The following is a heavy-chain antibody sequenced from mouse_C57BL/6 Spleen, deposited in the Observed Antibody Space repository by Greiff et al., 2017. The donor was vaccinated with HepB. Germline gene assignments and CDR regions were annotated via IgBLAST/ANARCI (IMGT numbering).Heavy chain of an antibody. CDR1: GYTFTSYW. V-gene: IGHV1-50*01. D-gene: IGHD2-3*01. Sequence: VQLQQPGAELVKPGASVKLSCKASGYTFTSYWMQWVKQRPGQGLEWIGEIDPSDSYTNYNQKFKGKATLTVDTSSSTAYMQLSSLTSEDSAVYYCARRVIDGYYVGFAYWGQGTLVTVSA. J-gene: IGHJ3*01. CDR3: ARRVIDGYYVGFAY. CDR2: IDPSDSYT.